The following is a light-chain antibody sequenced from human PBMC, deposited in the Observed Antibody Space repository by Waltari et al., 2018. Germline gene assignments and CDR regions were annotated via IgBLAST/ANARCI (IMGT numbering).Light chain of an antibody. CDR2: AAS. V-gene: IGKV1-39*01. CDR3: QQSYTMSLT. J-gene: IGKJ4*01. Sequence: DTQITQSPSCLSASLCDRITMTCRASQSISSYLNWYQQKPGKAPKLLIYAASTLQSGVPSRFSGSGSGTDFTLTISSLQPEDFATYYCQQSYTMSLTFGGGTKVEIK. CDR1: QSISSY.